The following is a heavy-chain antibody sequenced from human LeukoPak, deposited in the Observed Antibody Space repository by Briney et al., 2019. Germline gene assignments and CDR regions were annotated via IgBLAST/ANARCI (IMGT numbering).Heavy chain of an antibody. CDR3: ARRPAPQGYFDWLSLYYFDY. CDR1: GGSISSSSYY. D-gene: IGHD3-9*01. Sequence: PSETLSLTCTVSGGSISSSSYYWGWIRQPPGKGLEWIGSIYYSGSTYYNPSLKSRVTISVDTSKNQFSLKLSSVTAADTAVYYCARRPAPQGYFDWLSLYYFDYWGQGTLVTVSS. CDR2: IYYSGST. J-gene: IGHJ4*02. V-gene: IGHV4-39*01.